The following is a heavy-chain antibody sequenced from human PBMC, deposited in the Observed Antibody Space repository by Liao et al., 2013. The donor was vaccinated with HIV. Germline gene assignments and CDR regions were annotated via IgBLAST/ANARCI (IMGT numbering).Heavy chain of an antibody. V-gene: IGHV4-61*02. CDR3: AREYGDYVAAFDI. CDR1: GDLIRRDNYY. J-gene: IGHJ3*02. D-gene: IGHD4-17*01. CDR2: IYTGMSTTGTT. Sequence: QVQLQESGPGLVKPSQTLSLTCTVSGDLIRRDNYYWTWIRQPAGKGLEWIGHIYTGMSTTGTTNYNPSLKSRVTISVDTSKNQFSLKLSSVTAADTAVYYCAREYGDYVAAFDIWGQGTMVTVSS.